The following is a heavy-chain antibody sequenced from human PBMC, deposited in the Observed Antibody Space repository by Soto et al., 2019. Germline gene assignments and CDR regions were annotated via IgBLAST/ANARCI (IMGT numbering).Heavy chain of an antibody. CDR2: VSATDGST. Sequence: EVQMLESGGGLVQPGGSLRLSCSVSGFTFSAHAMSWVRQAPGKGLEWVPTVSATDGSTDYADSVKGRFTITRNNSKNTLYLHMSSLRLEDTAIYSCAKDRFNGAFDIWGQGTMLPVSS. CDR3: AKDRFNGAFDI. D-gene: IGHD2-8*01. V-gene: IGHV3-23*01. CDR1: GFTFSAHA. J-gene: IGHJ3*02.